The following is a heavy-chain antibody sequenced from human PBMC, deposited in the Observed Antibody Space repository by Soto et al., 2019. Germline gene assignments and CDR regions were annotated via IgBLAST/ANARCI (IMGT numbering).Heavy chain of an antibody. CDR3: ARGFRYYYYYMDV. V-gene: IGHV4-34*01. Sequence: SETLSLTCAVYGGSFSGYYWSWIRQPPGKGLEWIGEINHSGSTNYNPSLKSRVTISVDTSKNQFSLKLSSVTAADTAVYYCARGFRYYYYYMDVWGKGTTVTVSS. CDR2: INHSGST. J-gene: IGHJ6*03. CDR1: GGSFSGYY.